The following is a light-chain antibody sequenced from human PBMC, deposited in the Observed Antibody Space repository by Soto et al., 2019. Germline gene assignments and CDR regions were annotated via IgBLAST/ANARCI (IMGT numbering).Light chain of an antibody. J-gene: IGKJ5*01. CDR3: QQYDDWPPIT. Sequence: ETVMTQSPATLYVSPGERATLSCRASQSVSTKLAWYQQKPGQAHRLLIYGASTRATGIPARVSGSGSGTEFTLTVSSLQSEDFAVYYCQQYDDWPPITFGQGTRLEIK. CDR1: QSVSTK. CDR2: GAS. V-gene: IGKV3D-15*01.